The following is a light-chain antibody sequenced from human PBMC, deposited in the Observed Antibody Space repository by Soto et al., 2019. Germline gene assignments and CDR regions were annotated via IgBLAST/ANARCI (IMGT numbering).Light chain of an antibody. J-gene: IGKJ2*02. CDR3: QQYNNWPRI. CDR1: QSVSSN. Sequence: EIVMTQSPATLSLSPGERATLSCRASQSVSSNLAWYQHKPGQAPRLLIYGASTRATGVPARFSGGGSGTEFTLTLSSLQCEDFAIYYCQQYNNWPRIFGQGTKLEI. V-gene: IGKV3-15*01. CDR2: GAS.